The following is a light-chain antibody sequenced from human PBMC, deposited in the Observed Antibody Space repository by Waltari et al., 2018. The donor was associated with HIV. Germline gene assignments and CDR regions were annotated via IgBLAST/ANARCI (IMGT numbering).Light chain of an antibody. Sequence: QSALTQPASVSGSPGQSIAISCTGTSSDVGNHNLVSWYQHHPGKAPRLMIYAVSKRPSGISNRFSVSKSGNTASLIISGLQSEDEADYYCSSYAGGTSWVFGGGTKLTVL. CDR2: AVS. CDR1: SSDVGNHNL. CDR3: SSYAGGTSWV. V-gene: IGLV2-23*02. J-gene: IGLJ3*02.